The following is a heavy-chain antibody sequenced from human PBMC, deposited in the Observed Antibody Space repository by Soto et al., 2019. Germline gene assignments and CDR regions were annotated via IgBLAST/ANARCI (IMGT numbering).Heavy chain of an antibody. Sequence: ASVKVSCKASGYIFTSYGISWVRQAPGQGLEWMGWISAYNGNTNYAQKLQGRVTMSTDTSTTTAYMELRSLRYDDTSVYYCGRTVGLSYGMDVWGQGTTVTVSS. CDR2: ISAYNGNT. CDR1: GYIFTSYG. D-gene: IGHD1-26*01. CDR3: GRTVGLSYGMDV. J-gene: IGHJ6*02. V-gene: IGHV1-18*01.